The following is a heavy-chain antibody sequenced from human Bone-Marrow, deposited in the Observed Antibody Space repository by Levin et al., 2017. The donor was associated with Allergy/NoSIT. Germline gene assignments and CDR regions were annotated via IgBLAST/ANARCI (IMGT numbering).Heavy chain of an antibody. CDR1: GDSVSSNSAA. CDR3: ARDRDFDLLTGFSQYSFDY. D-gene: IGHD3-9*01. CDR2: TYYRSQWYD. J-gene: IGHJ4*02. Sequence: SQTLSLTCAISGDSVSSNSAAWNWIRQSPSRGLEWLGRTYYRSQWYDDYADSVKGRIIINPDTSKNQFSLQLNSVTPDDTAVYYCARDRDFDLLTGFSQYSFDYWGQGTLVTVSS. V-gene: IGHV6-1*01.